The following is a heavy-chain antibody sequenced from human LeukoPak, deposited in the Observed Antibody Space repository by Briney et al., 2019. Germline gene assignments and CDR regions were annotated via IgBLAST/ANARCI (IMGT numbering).Heavy chain of an antibody. CDR2: MYTSGPA. CDR1: GDSRSGYC. J-gene: IGHJ4*02. V-gene: IGHV4-59*10. D-gene: IGHD2-15*01. CDR3: LALPMATAWRDY. Sequence: PSATLSLTCAGYGDSRSGYCWVWIGQSPGWGLEGIGCMYTSGPANYNPSHNGRVTISGDTSKNLFTLYFLSLTTADTAAFFCLALPMATAWRDYWGLGTLVVVSS.